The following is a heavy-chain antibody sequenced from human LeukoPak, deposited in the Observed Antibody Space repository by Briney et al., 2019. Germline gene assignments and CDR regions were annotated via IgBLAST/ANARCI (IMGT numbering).Heavy chain of an antibody. D-gene: IGHD1-26*01. CDR3: ARGGASRPDF. V-gene: IGHV3-30-3*01. J-gene: IGHJ3*01. CDR2: ISYDGSNK. Sequence: PGGSLRLSCAASGFTFSSYAMHWVRQAPGKGLEWVAVISYDGSNKYYADSVKGRFTISRDNSKNTLYLQMNSLRAEDTAVYYCARGGASRPDFWGQETMVTVSS. CDR1: GFTFSSYA.